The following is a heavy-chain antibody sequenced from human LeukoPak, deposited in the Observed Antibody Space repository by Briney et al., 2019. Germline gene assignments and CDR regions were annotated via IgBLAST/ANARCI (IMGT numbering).Heavy chain of an antibody. CDR3: ARDTPGSREGIDY. D-gene: IGHD6-13*01. V-gene: IGHV4-59*11. CDR2: IYYSGST. CDR1: GGSISSHY. J-gene: IGHJ4*02. Sequence: SETLSLTCTVSGGSISSHYWSWIRQPPGKGLEWIGYIYYSGSTNCNPSLKSRVTISVDTSKNQFSLKLSSVTAADTAVYYCARDTPGSREGIDYWGQGTLVTVSS.